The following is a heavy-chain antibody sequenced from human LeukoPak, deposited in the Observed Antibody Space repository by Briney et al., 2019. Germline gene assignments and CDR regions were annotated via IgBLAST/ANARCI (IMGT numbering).Heavy chain of an antibody. CDR2: ISGDGGST. Sequence: GGSLRLSCAASGFTFDDYAMHWVRQAPGKGLEWVSLISGDGGSTYYADSVKGRFTISRDNAKNSLYLQMNSLRAEDTAVYYCARVKEAAAFDYWGQGTLVTVSA. V-gene: IGHV3-43*02. CDR1: GFTFDDYA. D-gene: IGHD6-25*01. CDR3: ARVKEAAAFDY. J-gene: IGHJ4*02.